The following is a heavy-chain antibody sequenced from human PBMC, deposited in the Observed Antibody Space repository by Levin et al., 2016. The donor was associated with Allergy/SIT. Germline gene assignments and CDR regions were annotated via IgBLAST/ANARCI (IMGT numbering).Heavy chain of an antibody. CDR3: ARHKSPYYYYYGIGR. CDR1: GYTFTSYG. CDR2: ISAYNGNT. Sequence: ASVKVSCKASGYTFTSYGISWVRQAPGQGLEWMGWISAYNGNTNYAQKLQGRVTMTTDTSTSTAYMELRSLRSDDTAVYYCARHKSPYYYYYGIGRLGPRDHGHRLL. J-gene: IGHJ6*02. V-gene: IGHV1-18*04.